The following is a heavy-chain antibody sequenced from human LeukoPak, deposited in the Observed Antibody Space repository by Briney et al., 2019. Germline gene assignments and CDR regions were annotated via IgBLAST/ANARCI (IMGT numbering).Heavy chain of an antibody. V-gene: IGHV3-23*01. Sequence: PGGSLRLSCAASGFTFGMSWVRQAPGKGLEWVSAIRGSGDSTFYADSVKGRFTISRDNSKNTLYLQMNSLRAEDTAVYYCAKDQGSYPDYWGQGTLVTVSS. CDR3: AKDQGSYPDY. CDR1: GFTFG. J-gene: IGHJ4*02. CDR2: IRGSGDST. D-gene: IGHD1-26*01.